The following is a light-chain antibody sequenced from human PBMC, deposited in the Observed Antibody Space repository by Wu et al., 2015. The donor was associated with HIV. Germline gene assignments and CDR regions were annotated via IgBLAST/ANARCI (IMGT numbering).Light chain of an antibody. CDR3: QQYGSSPVT. CDR1: QSISGTH. Sequence: EIVLTQSPGTLSFSPGQRVTLSCRASQSISGTHLAWYQQKPGQAPRLLISGASTRATGIADRFSGRGSGTDFTLIISRLEPEDVAVYYCQQYGSSPVTFGQGTKV. CDR2: GAS. J-gene: IGKJ1*01. V-gene: IGKV3-20*01.